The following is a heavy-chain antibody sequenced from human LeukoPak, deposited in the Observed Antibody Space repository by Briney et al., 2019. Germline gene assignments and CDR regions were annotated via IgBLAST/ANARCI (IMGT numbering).Heavy chain of an antibody. Sequence: PSETLPLTCAVYGGSFSGYYWSWIRQPPGKGLECIGEINHSGSTNYNPSLKSRVTISVDTSKNQFSLKLSSVTAADTAVYYCASGTRLRYFDWGQGTLVTVSS. V-gene: IGHV4-34*01. D-gene: IGHD3-9*01. CDR3: ASGTRLRYFD. J-gene: IGHJ4*02. CDR2: INHSGST. CDR1: GGSFSGYY.